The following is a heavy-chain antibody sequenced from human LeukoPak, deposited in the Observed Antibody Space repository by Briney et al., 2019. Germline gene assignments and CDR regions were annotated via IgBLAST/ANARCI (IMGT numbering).Heavy chain of an antibody. CDR2: IYYSGGT. CDR1: GGSISSGSYY. V-gene: IGHV4-31*03. CDR3: ARRAPSAGYFDL. Sequence: SETLSLTCTVSGGSISSGSYYWAWIRQHPGKGLEWIGYIYYSGGTYYNPSLKSRVTVSEDTSKNQFSLKLTSVTAADTAVYYCARRAPSAGYFDLWGRGTLVSVSS. J-gene: IGHJ2*01.